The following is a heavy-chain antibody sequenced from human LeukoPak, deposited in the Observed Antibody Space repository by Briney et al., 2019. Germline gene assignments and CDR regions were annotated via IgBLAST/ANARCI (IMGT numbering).Heavy chain of an antibody. CDR1: GGTFSSYA. J-gene: IGHJ4*02. CDR2: IIPIFGIA. D-gene: IGHD6-13*01. CDR3: ASIPVAAAASDY. Sequence: ASVKVSCKASGGTFSSYAISWVRQPPGRGLEWMGRIIPIFGIANYAQKFQGRVTITADKSTSTAYMELSSLRSEDTAVYYCASIPVAAAASDYWGQGTLVTVSS. V-gene: IGHV1-69*04.